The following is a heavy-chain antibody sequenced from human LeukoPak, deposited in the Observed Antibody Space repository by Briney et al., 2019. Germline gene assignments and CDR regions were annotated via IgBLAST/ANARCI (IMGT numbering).Heavy chain of an antibody. CDR2: ISGSGGST. D-gene: IGHD1-1*01. CDR1: GFTFSSYG. Sequence: PGGSLRLSCAASGFTFSSYGMSWVRQAPGKGLEWVSAISGSGGSTYYADSVKGRFTISRDNSKNTLYLQMNSLRAEDTAVYYCAKVYASLKLAFDIWGQGTMVTVSS. CDR3: AKVYASLKLAFDI. V-gene: IGHV3-23*01. J-gene: IGHJ3*02.